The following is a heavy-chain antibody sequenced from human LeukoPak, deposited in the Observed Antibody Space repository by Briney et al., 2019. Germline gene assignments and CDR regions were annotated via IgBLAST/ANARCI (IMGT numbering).Heavy chain of an antibody. V-gene: IGHV1-18*01. D-gene: IGHD3-10*01. CDR2: ISGKNGDT. J-gene: IGHJ4*02. CDR1: GYTFTTYG. CDR3: ARDPFRSDRSPLDWFGDP. Sequence: ASVKVSCKASGYTFTTYGISWVRQAPGQGPEWMGWISGKNGDTKYAQILQDRVTMTTDTSTNTAYMELRNLRSDDTAVYYCARDPFRSDRSPLDWFGDPWGQGTLVTVSS.